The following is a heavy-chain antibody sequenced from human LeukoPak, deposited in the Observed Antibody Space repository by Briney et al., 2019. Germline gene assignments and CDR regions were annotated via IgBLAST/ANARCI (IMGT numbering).Heavy chain of an antibody. V-gene: IGHV3-21*01. CDR3: AKVATMLGFDY. CDR1: GFTFSSYS. Sequence: GGSLRLSCAASGFTFSSYSMNWVRQAAWKRLECVSSISSSSSYIYYADSVKGRFTISRDNAKNSLYLQMNSLRAEDTAVYYCAKVATMLGFDYWGQGTLVTVSS. D-gene: IGHD5-12*01. CDR2: ISSSSSYI. J-gene: IGHJ4*02.